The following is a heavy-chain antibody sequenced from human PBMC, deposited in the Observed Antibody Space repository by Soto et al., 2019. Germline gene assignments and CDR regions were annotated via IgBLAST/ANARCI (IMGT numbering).Heavy chain of an antibody. CDR2: IYAGNGDT. D-gene: IGHD6-19*01. CDR1: GYTFTNYA. V-gene: IGHV1-3*01. CDR3: ARVRALAGSVVVNWFAS. J-gene: IGHJ5*01. Sequence: QVQLVQSGAEVKKPGASVKVSCKASGYTFTNYAIHWVRQAPGQALEWMGWIYAGNGDTKYSQKFQGRVTITRDTSATTAYMAVSSLRSEDTAVYSGARVRALAGSVVVNWFASWGQGPPVTVSA.